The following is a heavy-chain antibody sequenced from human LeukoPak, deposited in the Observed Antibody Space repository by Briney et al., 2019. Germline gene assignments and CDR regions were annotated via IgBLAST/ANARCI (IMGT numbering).Heavy chain of an antibody. J-gene: IGHJ5*02. D-gene: IGHD2-8*01. Sequence: SETLSLTCAVYAGSFSGYYWSWIRQPPGKGLEWIGDINHSGSTNYNPSLKSRVTISVDTSKNQFSLKLSSVTAADTAVYYCAREGLYCTNGVCFGDWFDPWGQGTLVTVSS. CDR2: INHSGST. V-gene: IGHV4-34*01. CDR3: AREGLYCTNGVCFGDWFDP. CDR1: AGSFSGYY.